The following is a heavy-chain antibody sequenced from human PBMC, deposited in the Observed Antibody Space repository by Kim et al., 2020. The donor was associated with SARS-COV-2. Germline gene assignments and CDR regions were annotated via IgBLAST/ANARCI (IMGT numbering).Heavy chain of an antibody. D-gene: IGHD2-2*01. CDR1: GYTFTSYA. CDR3: ARVPYCSSTSCYDWFDP. CDR2: INTNTGNP. V-gene: IGHV7-4-1*02. J-gene: IGHJ5*02. Sequence: ASVKVSWKASGYTFTSYAINWVRQAPGQGLEWMGWINTNTGNPTYAQGFTGRFVFSLDTSVSTTYLQISSLKAEDTAVYYCARVPYCSSTSCYDWFDPWGQGTLVTVSS.